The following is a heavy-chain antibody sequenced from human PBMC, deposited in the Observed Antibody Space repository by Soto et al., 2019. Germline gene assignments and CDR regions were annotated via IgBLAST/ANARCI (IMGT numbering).Heavy chain of an antibody. Sequence: SETLSLTCTVSGGSISSYYWSWIRQPPGKGLEWIGYIYYSGSTNYNPSLKSRVTISVDTSKNQFSLKLSSVTAADTAVYYCARLEGNYDFWSGYYQGAFDYWGQGTLVTVSS. CDR2: IYYSGST. CDR3: ARLEGNYDFWSGYYQGAFDY. J-gene: IGHJ4*02. CDR1: GGSISSYY. V-gene: IGHV4-59*08. D-gene: IGHD3-3*01.